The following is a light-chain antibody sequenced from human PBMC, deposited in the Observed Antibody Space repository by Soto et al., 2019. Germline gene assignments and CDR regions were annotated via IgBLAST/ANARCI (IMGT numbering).Light chain of an antibody. CDR3: QSYDSTIPVV. V-gene: IGLV6-57*04. CDR1: SGSIATSY. J-gene: IGLJ2*01. Sequence: NFMLTQPHSVSESPGKTVTISCTRSSGSIATSYVQWYQQRPGSAPTTVIYEDNQRPSGVPDRFSGSIDSSSNSASLTISGLKTEDEAEYYCQSYDSTIPVVFGGGTKVTVL. CDR2: EDN.